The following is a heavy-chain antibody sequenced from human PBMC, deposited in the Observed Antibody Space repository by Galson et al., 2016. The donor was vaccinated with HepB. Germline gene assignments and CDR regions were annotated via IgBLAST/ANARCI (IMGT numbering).Heavy chain of an antibody. J-gene: IGHJ4*02. D-gene: IGHD2-15*01. CDR3: ARRQRDCSGGTCFARNFDF. V-gene: IGHV5-51*01. Sequence: QSGAEVKTPGESLTISCKASGYTFANYWIGWVRQVPGEGLEWMGIIYPADSDTRVNSSFQAHVTISADTSTTTAYLQWGSLKASDSAIYYCARRQRDCSGGTCFARNFDFWGQGTLVSVSS. CDR1: GYTFANYW. CDR2: IYPADSDT.